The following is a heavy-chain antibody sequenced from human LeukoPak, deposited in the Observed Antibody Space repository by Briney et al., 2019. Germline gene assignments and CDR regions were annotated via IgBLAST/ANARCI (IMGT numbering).Heavy chain of an antibody. CDR2: IYHSGST. J-gene: IGHJ1*01. Sequence: SETLSLTCTVFGGSISTYYWNWIRQPPGKGLEWIGYIYHSGSTNYNPSLQSRVTISVDTSKNQFPLNLDSVTAADTAVYYCARGGAARLHFQNWGQGTLVTVSS. V-gene: IGHV4-59*01. CDR1: GGSISTYY. D-gene: IGHD6-6*01. CDR3: ARGGAARLHFQN.